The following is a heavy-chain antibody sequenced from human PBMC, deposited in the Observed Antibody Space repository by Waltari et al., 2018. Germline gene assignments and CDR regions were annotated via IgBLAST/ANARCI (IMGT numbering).Heavy chain of an antibody. V-gene: IGHV4-38-2*01. CDR2: IYHSGRT. Sequence: QVQLQESGPGLVKPSETLSLTCAVSGYSISSGYYWGWIRQPPGKGLGWIGSIYHSGRTYYNPSLKSQVTISVDTTKNQFSLKLSSVTAADTAVYYCARSGAYDILTGYFYFDYWGQGTLVTVSS. CDR3: ARSGAYDILTGYFYFDY. D-gene: IGHD3-9*01. J-gene: IGHJ4*02. CDR1: GYSISSGYY.